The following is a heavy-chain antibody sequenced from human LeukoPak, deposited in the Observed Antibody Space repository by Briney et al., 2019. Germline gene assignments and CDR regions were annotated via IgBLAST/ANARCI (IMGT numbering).Heavy chain of an antibody. J-gene: IGHJ4*02. V-gene: IGHV1-8*01. Sequence: SVKVSCKASGYTFTSYDINWVRQAAGQGLEWMGWMNPNSGNTGYAQKFQGRVTMTRSTSISTAYMELGSLTSEDTAVYYCTRGSQNCASASCYNFWGQGTLVTVSS. CDR1: GYTFTSYD. CDR2: MNPNSGNT. D-gene: IGHD2-2*02. CDR3: TRGSQNCASASCYNF.